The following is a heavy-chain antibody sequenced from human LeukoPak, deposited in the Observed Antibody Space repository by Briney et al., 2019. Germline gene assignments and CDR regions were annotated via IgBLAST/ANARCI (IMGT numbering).Heavy chain of an antibody. CDR2: INSDGSIT. Sequence: PGGSLRLSCAASGFTFSNYWMHWVRQAPGKGLAWVSHINSDGSITNYADSVKGRFTISRDNAKNTLYLQMNSLRAEDTAVYYCARVRATFSPHFDNWGQGTLVTVSS. D-gene: IGHD5-12*01. CDR1: GFTFSNYW. V-gene: IGHV3-74*01. CDR3: ARVRATFSPHFDN. J-gene: IGHJ4*02.